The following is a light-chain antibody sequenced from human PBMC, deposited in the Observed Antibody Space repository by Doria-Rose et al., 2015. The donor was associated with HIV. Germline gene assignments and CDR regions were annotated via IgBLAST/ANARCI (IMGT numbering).Light chain of an antibody. CDR2: GAS. CDR3: HQYASSRT. CDR1: QSFSSTY. Sequence: EIVLAHSLVTLSLSPGERATLSCRASQSFSSTYLAWYQQIPGQAPSLLIYGASSRATDIPDRFSGSGSGTDFTLTISRLEPEDFAVYYCHQYASSRTFGQGTKVEIK. J-gene: IGKJ1*01. V-gene: IGKV3-20*01.